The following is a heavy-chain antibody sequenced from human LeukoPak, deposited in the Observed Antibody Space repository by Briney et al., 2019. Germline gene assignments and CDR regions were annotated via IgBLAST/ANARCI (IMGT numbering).Heavy chain of an antibody. Sequence: ASVKVSCEASGYTFINYDINWVRQATGQGLEWMGWMNPNSGNTGYAQKFRGRVTITSDTSINTAYMELSSLNSEDTAVYYCARMNKSGRNNWFDPWGQGTLVTVSS. CDR2: MNPNSGNT. V-gene: IGHV1-8*03. D-gene: IGHD1/OR15-1a*01. CDR3: ARMNKSGRNNWFDP. CDR1: GYTFINYD. J-gene: IGHJ5*02.